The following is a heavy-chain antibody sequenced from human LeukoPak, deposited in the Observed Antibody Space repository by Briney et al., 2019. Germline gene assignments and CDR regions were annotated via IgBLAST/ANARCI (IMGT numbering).Heavy chain of an antibody. CDR1: GGSCSGYY. V-gene: IGHV4-34*01. CDR3: ATDYYDSSGYYYGNY. CDR2: INHSGST. D-gene: IGHD3-22*01. J-gene: IGHJ4*02. Sequence: SETLSCTGAVYGGSCSGYYWSWIRQPPGKGLEWIGEINHSGSTNYNPSLKSQVTISVDTSKNQFSLKLSSVTAADTAVYYCATDYYDSSGYYYGNYWGQGTLVTVSS.